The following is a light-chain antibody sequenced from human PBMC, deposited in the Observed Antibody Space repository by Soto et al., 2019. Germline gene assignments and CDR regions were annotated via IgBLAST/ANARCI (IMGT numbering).Light chain of an antibody. V-gene: IGKV3-15*01. CDR2: GAS. CDR3: QQYNNWPLT. J-gene: IGKJ4*01. Sequence: VMTQAPATLSVSPGEIATLSCRARQTINNNVAWYQLKDGQVPRLLIYGASTRATDIPARFSGSGSGTEFTLTIDSLQSEDFAVYYCQQYNNWPLTFGGGTKVDIK. CDR1: QTINNN.